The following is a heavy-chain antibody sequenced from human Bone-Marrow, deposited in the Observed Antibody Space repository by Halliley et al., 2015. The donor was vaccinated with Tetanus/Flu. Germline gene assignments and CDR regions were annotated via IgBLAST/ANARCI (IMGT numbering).Heavy chain of an antibody. J-gene: IGHJ6*02. Sequence: GTAGDTYYPDSVKGRFTISRENAKNSLYLQMNSLRAGDTAVYYCARRQSSSGYGSYFYGMDVWGQGTTVTVSS. CDR2: GTAGDT. V-gene: IGHV3-13*01. D-gene: IGHD6-13*01. CDR3: ARRQSSSGYGSYFYGMDV.